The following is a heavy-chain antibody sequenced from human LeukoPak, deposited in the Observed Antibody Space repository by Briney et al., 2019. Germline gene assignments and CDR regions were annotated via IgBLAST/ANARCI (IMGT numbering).Heavy chain of an antibody. CDR2: ISGSGGST. Sequence: GSLRLSCAASGITFNSYTMNWVRQAPGKGLERVSAISGSGGSTYYADSVKGRFTISRDNSKNTLYLQMNSLRAEDTAVYYCASTWAAAGTSYFDYWGQGTLVTVSS. CDR1: GITFNSYT. CDR3: ASTWAAAGTSYFDY. J-gene: IGHJ4*02. V-gene: IGHV3-23*01. D-gene: IGHD6-13*01.